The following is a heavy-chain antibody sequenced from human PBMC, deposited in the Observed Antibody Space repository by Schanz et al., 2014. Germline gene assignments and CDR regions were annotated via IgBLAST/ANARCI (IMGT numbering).Heavy chain of an antibody. V-gene: IGHV3-23*04. Sequence: EVLLVDSGGGLVQPGGSLRLSCAASGFTFSSYAMTWVRQAPGKGLEWVSAISGSGGSTYYADSVKGRFTISRDNSKNTLYLQINSLRAEDTAVYYCAKNSFASSSDIDYRGQGTLVTVSS. CDR3: AKNSFASSSDIDY. J-gene: IGHJ4*02. D-gene: IGHD1-7*01. CDR2: ISGSGGST. CDR1: GFTFSSYA.